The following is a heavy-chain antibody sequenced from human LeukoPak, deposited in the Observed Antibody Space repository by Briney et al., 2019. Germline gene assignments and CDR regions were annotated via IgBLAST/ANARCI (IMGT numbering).Heavy chain of an antibody. CDR2: ISGSGGST. CDR3: AKGMFGYLGGLYWYFDL. V-gene: IGHV3-23*01. D-gene: IGHD3-22*01. CDR1: GFTFSSYA. Sequence: GGSLRLSCAASGFTFSSYAMSWVRQAPGKGLEWVSGISGSGGSTYYADSVKGRFPISRDNSKNTLYPQMNSLRAEDTAVYYCAKGMFGYLGGLYWYFDLWGRGTLVTVSS. J-gene: IGHJ2*01.